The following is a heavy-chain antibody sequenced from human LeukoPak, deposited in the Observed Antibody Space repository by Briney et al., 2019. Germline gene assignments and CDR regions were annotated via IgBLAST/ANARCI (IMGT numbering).Heavy chain of an antibody. D-gene: IGHD5-12*01. J-gene: IGHJ4*02. CDR2: INSDGSST. Sequence: GGSLRLSCAASGFTFSSYWMHWVRQAPGKGLVWVSRINSDGSSTSHADSVKGRFTISRDNAKNTLYLQMNSLRAEDTAVYYCARDFKYSGYELDYWGQGTLVTVSS. V-gene: IGHV3-74*01. CDR3: ARDFKYSGYELDY. CDR1: GFTFSSYW.